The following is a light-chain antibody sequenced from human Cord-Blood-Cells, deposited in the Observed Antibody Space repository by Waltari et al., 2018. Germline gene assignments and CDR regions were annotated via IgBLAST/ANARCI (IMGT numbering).Light chain of an antibody. CDR2: LGS. Sequence: MTQSPLSLRVTGGDPASICCRSRQSLLHNNGYNYLDWYLQKPGQSPQLLIYLGSNRDSGVPDRFSGSGSGTDVTLKISRVEAEDVGVYYCMQAIQTTPYTFGQGTKLEIK. CDR3: MQAIQTTPYT. J-gene: IGKJ2*01. V-gene: IGKV2-28*01. CDR1: QSLLHNNGYNY.